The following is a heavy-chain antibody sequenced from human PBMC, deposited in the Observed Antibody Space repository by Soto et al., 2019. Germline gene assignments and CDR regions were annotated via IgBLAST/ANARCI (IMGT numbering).Heavy chain of an antibody. J-gene: IGHJ6*02. V-gene: IGHV1-69*01. CDR2: IIPISVTA. Sequence: QVQLVQSGAEVKKPGSSVKVSCKASGGTFSSYAISWVRQAPGQGLEWMGGIIPISVTANYAQKLQGRVTITADESTSTAYMELSSLRSEDTAVYYCARSQGSSTSLELYYYYYYGMDVWGQGTTVTVSS. CDR3: ARSQGSSTSLELYYYYYYGMDV. D-gene: IGHD2-2*01. CDR1: GGTFSSYA.